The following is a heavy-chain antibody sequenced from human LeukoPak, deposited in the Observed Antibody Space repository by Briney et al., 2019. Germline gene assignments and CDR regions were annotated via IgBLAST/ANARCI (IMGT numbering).Heavy chain of an antibody. CDR1: GFTFSSYS. D-gene: IGHD3-10*02. V-gene: IGHV3-23*01. CDR3: AKGNTMYTAYYFDY. Sequence: GGSLRLSCAASGFTFSSYSMNWVRQGPGEGLEWVSAISGTGSSTYYADSVKGRFTISRDNSKNTLYLQMNSLRADDTAVYYCAKGNTMYTAYYFDYWGQGTLVTVSS. CDR2: ISGTGSST. J-gene: IGHJ4*02.